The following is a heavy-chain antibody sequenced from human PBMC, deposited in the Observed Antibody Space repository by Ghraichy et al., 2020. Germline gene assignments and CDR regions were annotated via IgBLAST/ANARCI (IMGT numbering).Heavy chain of an antibody. V-gene: IGHV1-18*04. J-gene: IGHJ6*02. Sequence: ASVKVSCTVSGYTFTSYNHNWVRQAPGQGLEWMGWISVYNGNTNFAQKVQGRVTMTTDTSTSTAYMELRSLRSDDTAVYYCARTIHYDFWSGPNYYDAMDVWGQGTTVTVSS. CDR3: ARTIHYDFWSGPNYYDAMDV. D-gene: IGHD3-3*01. CDR2: ISVYNGNT. CDR1: GYTFTSYN.